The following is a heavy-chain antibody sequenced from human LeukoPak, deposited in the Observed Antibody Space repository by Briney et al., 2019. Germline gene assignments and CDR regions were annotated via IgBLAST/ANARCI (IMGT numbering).Heavy chain of an antibody. D-gene: IGHD6-13*01. CDR2: INHSGST. V-gene: IGHV4-34*01. CDR3: ARGRLSSSWPHYYYYGMDV. CDR1: GGSFSGYY. Sequence: PSETLSLTCAVYGGSFSGYYWSWIRQPPGKGLEWIGEINHSGSTNYNPSLKSRVTISVDTSKNQFSLKLSSVTAADTAVYYCARGRLSSSWPHYYYYGMDVWGQGTTVTVSS. J-gene: IGHJ6*02.